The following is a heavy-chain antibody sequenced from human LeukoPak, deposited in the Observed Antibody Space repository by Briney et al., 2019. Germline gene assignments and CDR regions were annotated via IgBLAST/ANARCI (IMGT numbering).Heavy chain of an antibody. CDR2: IYYSGST. Sequence: SETLSLTCTVSGGSISSYYWSWIRQPPGKRLEWIGYIYYSGSTNYNPSLKSPVTISVDTSKNQFSLKLSSVTAADTAVYYCASSNYYEEYYYYYGMDVWGQGTTVTVSS. D-gene: IGHD3-22*01. V-gene: IGHV4-59*08. CDR3: ASSNYYEEYYYYYGMDV. J-gene: IGHJ6*02. CDR1: GGSISSYY.